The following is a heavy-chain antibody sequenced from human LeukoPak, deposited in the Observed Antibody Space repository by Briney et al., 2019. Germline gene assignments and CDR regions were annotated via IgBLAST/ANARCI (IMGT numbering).Heavy chain of an antibody. D-gene: IGHD3-22*01. CDR1: GFTFSSYA. CDR2: ISGSGGST. CDR3: AKALNYYDSSGYYDY. Sequence: GGSLRLSCAASGFTFSSYAMSWVRQAPGKGLEWVSAISGSGGSTYYADSVKGRFTISRDNSKNTLYLQMNSLRTEDTAVYYCAKALNYYDSSGYYDYWGQGTLVTVSS. J-gene: IGHJ4*02. V-gene: IGHV3-23*01.